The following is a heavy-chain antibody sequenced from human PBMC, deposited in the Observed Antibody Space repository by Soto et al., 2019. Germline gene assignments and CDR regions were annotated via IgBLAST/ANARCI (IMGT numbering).Heavy chain of an antibody. J-gene: IGHJ5*02. CDR2: IFYSGST. CDR3: ARDGKVSGSATHWFDP. V-gene: IGHV4-59*01. Sequence: SSETLSLTCTVSGGSISNYYWSWIRQPPGKGLEWIGCIFYSGSTNYSPSLRSRVTISVDTSKNQFSLELSSVTAADTAVYYCARDGKVSGSATHWFDPWGQGTLVTVS. D-gene: IGHD1-26*01. CDR1: GGSISNYY.